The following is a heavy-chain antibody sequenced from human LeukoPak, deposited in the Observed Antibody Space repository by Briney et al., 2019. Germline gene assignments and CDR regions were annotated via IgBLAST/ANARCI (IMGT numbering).Heavy chain of an antibody. Sequence: GGSLRLSCAASGFTFSARSMNWVRQAPGKGLEWVASISSRSSYIYYGGSVKGRFTVSRDNARNSVYLQMNSLRVEDTAVYYCVRRAVSGEEALDFDYWGQGTLVTVSS. V-gene: IGHV3-21*01. CDR1: GFTFSARS. J-gene: IGHJ4*02. CDR3: VRRAVSGEEALDFDY. D-gene: IGHD6-19*01. CDR2: ISSRSSYI.